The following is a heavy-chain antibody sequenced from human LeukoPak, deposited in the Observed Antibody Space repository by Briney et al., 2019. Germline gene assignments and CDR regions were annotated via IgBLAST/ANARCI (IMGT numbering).Heavy chain of an antibody. J-gene: IGHJ4*02. CDR3: ARVKGSGWDFDY. CDR2: MSSSGSYT. CDR1: GFTFSDYF. D-gene: IGHD6-19*01. Sequence: GGSLRLSCAASGFTFSDYFMNWIRQAPGKGLEWVSYMSSSGSYTNYADSVKGRFTISRDTAKKSLSLQMNSLRAEDTAVYYYARVKGSGWDFDYWGQGTLVTVSS. V-gene: IGHV3-11*06.